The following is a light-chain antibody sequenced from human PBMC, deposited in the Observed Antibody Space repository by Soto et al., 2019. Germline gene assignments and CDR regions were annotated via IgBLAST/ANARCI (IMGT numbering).Light chain of an antibody. CDR3: QQYNSY. V-gene: IGKV3-15*01. Sequence: EIMMTQSPATLSVSPGERATLSCRASQSVSSNLAWYQQKPGQAPRLLIYGASTRATGIPARFSGSGSGTEFTLTISSLQSEDFATYYCQQYNSYFGQGTKVDI. CDR2: GAS. J-gene: IGKJ1*01. CDR1: QSVSSN.